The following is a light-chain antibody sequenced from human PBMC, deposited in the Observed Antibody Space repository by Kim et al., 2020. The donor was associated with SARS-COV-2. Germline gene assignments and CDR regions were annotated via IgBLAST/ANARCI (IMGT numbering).Light chain of an antibody. CDR2: DTS. CDR3: QQRAHWPRT. V-gene: IGKV3-11*01. J-gene: IGKJ5*01. CDR1: QNVGNQ. Sequence: VLTQSPVTLSLSPGERATLSCRATQNVGNQLAWFKQKPGQPPSLLIYDTSNRAPGVPARLSGSGSGTDFTLTISSLEAEDFAVYYCQQRAHWPRTFGQGTRLEIK.